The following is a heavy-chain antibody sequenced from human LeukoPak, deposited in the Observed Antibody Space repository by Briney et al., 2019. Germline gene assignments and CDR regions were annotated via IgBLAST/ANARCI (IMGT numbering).Heavy chain of an antibody. Sequence: GGSLRLSCAASGFTFSSYSMNWVRQAPGKGLEWVSSISSSSSYIYYADSVKGRFTISRDNAKNSLYLQMNSLRAEDTAVYYCARDLDYGDYPMDYWGQGTLVIVSS. V-gene: IGHV3-21*01. CDR3: ARDLDYGDYPMDY. CDR2: ISSSSSYI. J-gene: IGHJ4*02. D-gene: IGHD4-17*01. CDR1: GFTFSSYS.